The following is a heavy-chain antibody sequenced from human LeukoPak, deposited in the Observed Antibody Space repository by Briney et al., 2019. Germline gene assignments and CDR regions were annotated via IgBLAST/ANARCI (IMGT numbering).Heavy chain of an antibody. D-gene: IGHD3-16*01. J-gene: IGHJ3*01. CDR1: GFTFSTYG. CDR3: ANEAFMSETDAFDF. V-gene: IGHV3-30*02. Sequence: GGSLRLSCAASGFTFSTYGMHWVRQAPGKGLEWVAFIRYDGTHKYYSEPVRGRFTISRDNSKDTLYLQMNSLKSEDTAAYYCANEAFMSETDAFDFWGQGTVVTVSP. CDR2: IRYDGTHK.